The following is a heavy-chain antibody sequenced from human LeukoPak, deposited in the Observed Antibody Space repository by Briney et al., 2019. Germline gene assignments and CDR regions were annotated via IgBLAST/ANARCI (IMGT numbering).Heavy chain of an antibody. D-gene: IGHD3-22*01. CDR2: INHSGST. CDR1: GGSFSGYY. Sequence: PSETLSLTCAVYGGSFSGYYWSWIRQPPGEGLEWIGEINHSGSTNYNPSLKSRVTISVDTSKNQFSLKLSSVTAADTAVYYCAITYYDSSGYYFDYWGQGTLVTVSS. V-gene: IGHV4-34*01. CDR3: AITYYDSSGYYFDY. J-gene: IGHJ4*02.